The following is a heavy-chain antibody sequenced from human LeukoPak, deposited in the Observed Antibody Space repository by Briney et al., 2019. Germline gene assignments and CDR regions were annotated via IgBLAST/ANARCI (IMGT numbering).Heavy chain of an antibody. V-gene: IGHV3-53*01. J-gene: IGHJ3*01. CDR1: GFTVSGNY. CDR3: SGSRAIRGAFNF. Sequence: GGSLRLSCAASGFTVSGNYMNWLRQAPGKGLEWVSVIYSGGSTYYADSVKGRFTISRDNSKNTLSLQMSSLRAEDTAVHFCSGSRAIRGAFNFWGQGTMVTVSS. CDR2: IYSGGST. D-gene: IGHD5-24*01.